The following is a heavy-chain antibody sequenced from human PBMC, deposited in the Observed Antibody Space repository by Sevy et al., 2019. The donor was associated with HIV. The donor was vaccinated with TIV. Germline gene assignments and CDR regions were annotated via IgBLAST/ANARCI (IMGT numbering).Heavy chain of an antibody. CDR3: AGDFSGGSYYRAPHAFDI. D-gene: IGHD1-26*01. CDR2: ISYDGSSK. J-gene: IGHJ3*02. CDR1: GFTFSSYA. V-gene: IGHV3-30-3*01. Sequence: SLRLSCAASGFTFSSYAMHWVRQAPGKGLEWVAVISYDGSSKYYADSVKGRFTISRDNSKNTLYLQMNSLRAEDTAVYYCAGDFSGGSYYRAPHAFDIWGQGTMVTVSS.